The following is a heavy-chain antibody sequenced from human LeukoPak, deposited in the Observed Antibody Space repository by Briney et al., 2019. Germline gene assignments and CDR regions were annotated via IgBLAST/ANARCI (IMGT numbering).Heavy chain of an antibody. CDR3: AKDLFGPYYDFWSGYYL. CDR2: ISGSGGST. Sequence: GGSLRLSCAASGFAFSSYAMSWVRQAPGKGLEWVSAISGSGGSTYYADSVKGRFTISRDNSKNTLYLQMNSLRAEDTAVYYCAKDLFGPYYDFWSGYYLWGQGTLVTVSS. CDR1: GFAFSSYA. V-gene: IGHV3-23*01. J-gene: IGHJ4*02. D-gene: IGHD3-3*01.